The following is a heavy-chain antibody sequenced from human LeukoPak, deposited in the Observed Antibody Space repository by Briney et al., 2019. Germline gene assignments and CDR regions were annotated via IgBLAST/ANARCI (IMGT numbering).Heavy chain of an antibody. CDR3: ARDRGSGWFVY. V-gene: IGHV1-18*01. CDR2: ISAYNGNT. Sequence: ASAKVSCKASGYTFSSYGLSWVRQAPGQGLEWMGWISAYNGNTNYAQNLQGRVTMTTDTSTSTAYMELRSLRSDDTAVYYCARDRGSGWFVYWGQGTLVTVSS. J-gene: IGHJ4*02. D-gene: IGHD6-19*01. CDR1: GYTFSSYG.